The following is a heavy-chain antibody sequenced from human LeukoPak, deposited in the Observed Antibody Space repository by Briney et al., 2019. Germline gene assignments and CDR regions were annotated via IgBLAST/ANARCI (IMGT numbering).Heavy chain of an antibody. D-gene: IGHD3-3*01. CDR3: ARGNKARSGYYYDYYYGMDV. J-gene: IGHJ6*02. CDR2: IYHSGNT. Sequence: SETLSLTCAVSGGSISSSNWWSWVRQPPGKGLEWIGEIYHSGNTNYNPSLKSRVTISVDKSKNQFSLKLSSVTAADTAVYYCARGNKARSGYYYDYYYGMDVWGQGTTVTVSS. V-gene: IGHV4-4*02. CDR1: GGSISSSNW.